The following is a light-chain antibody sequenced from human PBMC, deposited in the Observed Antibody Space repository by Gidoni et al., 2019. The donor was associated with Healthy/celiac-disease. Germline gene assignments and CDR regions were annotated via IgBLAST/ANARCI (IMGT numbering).Light chain of an antibody. Sequence: ESGLTQSPGTLSLSPGERATLSCRSSQSVSSSYLAWYQQKPGQAPRLLIYGASSRATGIPDRFSGSGSGTDFTLTISRLEPEDFAVYYCQQYGSSPRTFGPGTKVDIK. CDR2: GAS. CDR1: QSVSSSY. V-gene: IGKV3-20*01. CDR3: QQYGSSPRT. J-gene: IGKJ3*01.